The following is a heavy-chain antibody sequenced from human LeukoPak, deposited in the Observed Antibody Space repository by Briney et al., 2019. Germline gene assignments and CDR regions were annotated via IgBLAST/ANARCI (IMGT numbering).Heavy chain of an antibody. J-gene: IGHJ4*02. CDR2: ISGSGGST. CDR1: GFTFSSYA. V-gene: IGHV3-23*01. Sequence: GGSLRLSCAASGFTFSSYAMSWVRQAPGKGLEWVSAISGSGGSTYYAESVKGRFTISRDNSKNTLYLQMNSLRAEDTAVYYCANTRDYYDSSGYLDYWGQGNLVTVSS. CDR3: ANTRDYYDSSGYLDY. D-gene: IGHD3-22*01.